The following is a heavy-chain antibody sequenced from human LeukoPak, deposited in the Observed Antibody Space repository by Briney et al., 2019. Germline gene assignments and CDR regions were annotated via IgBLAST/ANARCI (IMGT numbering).Heavy chain of an antibody. CDR2: IKSKTDNYAT. J-gene: IGHJ5*02. CDR1: GFTFSASA. Sequence: PGGSLRLSCAVSGFTFSASAIHWVRQASGKGLEWVGRIKSKTDNYATAYAASVEGRFSISRDDSKNMAYLQMNSLKSEDTAVYYCSRFRYISSWNGLDLWGQGTLVTVSS. CDR3: SRFRYISSWNGLDL. D-gene: IGHD6-13*01. V-gene: IGHV3-73*01.